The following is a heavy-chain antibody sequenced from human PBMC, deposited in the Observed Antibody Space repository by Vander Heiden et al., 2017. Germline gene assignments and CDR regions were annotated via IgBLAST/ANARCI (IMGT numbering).Heavy chain of an antibody. CDR1: GGPISSGRYY. J-gene: IGHJ5*02. CDR3: ARGLRHNWFDP. D-gene: IGHD4-17*01. V-gene: IGHV4-31*03. Sequence: QVQLQESGPGLVQPSQTLSLTCTVSGGPISSGRYYWSWIRQHPGKGLEWIGYIYYSGSTYYNPSLKSRVTISVDTSKNQFSLKLSSVTAADTAVYYCARGLRHNWFDPWGQGTLVTVSS. CDR2: IYYSGST.